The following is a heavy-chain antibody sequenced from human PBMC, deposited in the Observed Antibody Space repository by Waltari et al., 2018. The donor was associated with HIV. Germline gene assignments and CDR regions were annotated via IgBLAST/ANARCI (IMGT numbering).Heavy chain of an antibody. Sequence: QVQRVQSGAEVKKPGSSGKVDCKASGGTFSTCTIRWVRQAQGQGHEWMGGIIPIFGTANYAQKFQGRVTITADKSTSTAYMELSSLRSEDTAVYYCARERGIAVAAPGAFDIWGQGTMVTVSS. CDR1: GGTFSTCT. J-gene: IGHJ3*02. D-gene: IGHD6-19*01. CDR3: ARERGIAVAAPGAFDI. V-gene: IGHV1-69*06. CDR2: IIPIFGTA.